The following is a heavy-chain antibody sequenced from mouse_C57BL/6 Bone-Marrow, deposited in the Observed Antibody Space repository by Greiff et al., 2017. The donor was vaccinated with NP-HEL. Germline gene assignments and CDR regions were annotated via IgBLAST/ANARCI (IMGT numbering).Heavy chain of an antibody. CDR3: AREEGNYEDY. J-gene: IGHJ2*01. V-gene: IGHV5-17*01. D-gene: IGHD2-1*01. CDR2: ISSGSSTI. CDR1: GFTFSDYG. Sequence: EVKLVESGGGLVKPGGSLKLSCAASGFTFSDYGMHWVRQAPEKGLEWVAYISSGSSTIYYADTVKGRFTISRDNAKNTLFLQMTSLRSEDTAMYYCAREEGNYEDYWGQGTTLTVSS.